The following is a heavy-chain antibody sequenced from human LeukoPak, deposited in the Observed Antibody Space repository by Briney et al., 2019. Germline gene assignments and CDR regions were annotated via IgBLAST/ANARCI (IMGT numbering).Heavy chain of an antibody. V-gene: IGHV4-34*01. J-gene: IGHJ4*02. CDR3: ARGGIGLRRGNSLDY. CDR2: INHSGST. CDR1: GGSISSYY. D-gene: IGHD4-23*01. Sequence: SETLSLTCTVSGGSISSYYWSWIRQPPGKGLEWFGEINHSGSTNYNPSLKSRVTISVDTSKNQFSLNLNSVTAADTAVYYCARGGIGLRRGNSLDYWGQGTLVTVSS.